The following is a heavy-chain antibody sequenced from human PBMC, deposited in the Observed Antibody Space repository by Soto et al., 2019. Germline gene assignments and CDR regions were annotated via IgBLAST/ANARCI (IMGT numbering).Heavy chain of an antibody. V-gene: IGHV4-34*01. Sequence: SETLSLTCAVYSESFSKYYWNWIRQSPGKGLEWIGEINQSGSTNYNPSLKSRVTISIDTSKNQLSLKLNSVTAADTAMYYCARGYYYDSGSPFPYWGPGTLVTVYS. J-gene: IGHJ4*02. CDR3: ARGYYYDSGSPFPY. D-gene: IGHD3-10*01. CDR1: SESFSKYY. CDR2: INQSGST.